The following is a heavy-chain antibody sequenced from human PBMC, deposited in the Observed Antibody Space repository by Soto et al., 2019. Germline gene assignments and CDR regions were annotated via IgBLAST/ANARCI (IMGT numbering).Heavy chain of an antibody. D-gene: IGHD3-22*01. CDR3: AADTSGYYWFDY. CDR1: GGSIINYY. Sequence: SETLSLTCTVSGGSIINYYWSWIRQPPGKGLEWIGYVYYSGSTNYNPSLESRVTISVDTSKNQFSLKVNSVTAADTAVYYCAADTSGYYWFDYWGQGTLVTVSS. V-gene: IGHV4-59*01. CDR2: VYYSGST. J-gene: IGHJ4*02.